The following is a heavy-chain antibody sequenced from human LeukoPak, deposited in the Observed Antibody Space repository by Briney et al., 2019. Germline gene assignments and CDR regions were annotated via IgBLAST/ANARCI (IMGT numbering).Heavy chain of an antibody. D-gene: IGHD3-22*01. CDR3: ASYSYYYDSSGYFDY. V-gene: IGHV4-39*07. CDR2: IYYSGGT. J-gene: IGHJ4*02. Sequence: SETLSLTCTVSGGAISSSSYYWGWIRQPPGKGLEWIGSIYYSGGTYYNPSLKSRVTISVDTSKNQFSLKLSSVTAADTAVYYCASYSYYYDSSGYFDYWGQGTLVTVSS. CDR1: GGAISSSSYY.